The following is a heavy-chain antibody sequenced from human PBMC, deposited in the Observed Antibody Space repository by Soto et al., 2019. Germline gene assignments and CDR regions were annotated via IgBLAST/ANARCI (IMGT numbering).Heavy chain of an antibody. CDR3: ARVGYRPYKVGDFDY. V-gene: IGHV3-21*01. Sequence: GGSLRLSCAASGFTFSSYSMNWVRQAPGKGLEWVSSISSSSSYIYYADSVKGRFTISRDNAKNSLYLQMNSLRAEDTAVYYCARVGYRPYKVGDFDYWGQGTLVTVSS. D-gene: IGHD5-18*01. J-gene: IGHJ4*02. CDR1: GFTFSSYS. CDR2: ISSSSSYI.